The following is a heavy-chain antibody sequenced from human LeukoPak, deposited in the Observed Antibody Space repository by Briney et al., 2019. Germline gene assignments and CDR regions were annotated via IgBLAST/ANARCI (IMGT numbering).Heavy chain of an antibody. D-gene: IGHD4-17*01. CDR1: GFTFSSYA. Sequence: PGGSLRLSYAASGFTFSSYAMSWVRQAPGKGLEWVSAISGSGGSTYYADSVKGRFTISRDNSKNTLYLQMNSLRAEDTAVYYCAKDATVTTSAGYYGMDVWGQGTTVTVSS. V-gene: IGHV3-23*01. J-gene: IGHJ6*02. CDR3: AKDATVTTSAGYYGMDV. CDR2: ISGSGGST.